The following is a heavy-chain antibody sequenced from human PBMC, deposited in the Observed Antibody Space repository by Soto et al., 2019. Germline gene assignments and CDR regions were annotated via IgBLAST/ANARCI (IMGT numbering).Heavy chain of an antibody. D-gene: IGHD3-10*01. J-gene: IGHJ5*02. V-gene: IGHV1-46*03. Sequence: ASVKVSCKASGYTFTSYYMHWVRQAPGQGLEWMGIINPSGGSTSYAQKFQGRVTMTRDTSTSTVYTELSSLRSEDTAVYYCARAPTPADYYGSGSYYKYWFDPWGQGTLVTVSS. CDR2: INPSGGST. CDR1: GYTFTSYY. CDR3: ARAPTPADYYGSGSYYKYWFDP.